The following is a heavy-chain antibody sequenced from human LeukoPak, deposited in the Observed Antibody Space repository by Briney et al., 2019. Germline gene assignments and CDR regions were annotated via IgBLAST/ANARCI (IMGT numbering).Heavy chain of an antibody. CDR1: GVTVSRNY. CDR3: ARAAALEDWYSDL. CDR2: IYSGGNT. J-gene: IGHJ2*01. V-gene: IGHV3-66*01. D-gene: IGHD6-13*01. Sequence: GGSLRLSCSASGVTVSRNYMTWVRQAPGKGLEWVSVIYSGGNTYYSDSMKGRSTISRDNSKNMLYLQMNSLKAEDTAVYYCARAAALEDWYSDLWGRGTLVTVSS.